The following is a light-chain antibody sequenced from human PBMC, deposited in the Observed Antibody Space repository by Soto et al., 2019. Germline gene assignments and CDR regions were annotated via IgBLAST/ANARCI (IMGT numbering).Light chain of an antibody. J-gene: IGLJ1*01. CDR1: SSDVGGYKY. Sequence: QSALTQPASVSGSPGQSITISCTGTSSDVGGYKYVSWYQQHPGKAPKLMIYEVSSRPSGVSNRFSGSKSGNTASLTISGLQAEDEADYYCTSYTSSSTLYVFGTGTKSPS. CDR3: TSYTSSSTLYV. CDR2: EVS. V-gene: IGLV2-14*01.